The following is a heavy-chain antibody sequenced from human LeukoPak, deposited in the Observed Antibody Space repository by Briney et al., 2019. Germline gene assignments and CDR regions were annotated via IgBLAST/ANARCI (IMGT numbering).Heavy chain of an antibody. Sequence: GGSQRLSCAASGFTFSSYAMSWVRQAPGKGLEWVSAITGSGGSTYYADSVKGRFTISRDNSKNTLYLQMDSLRADDTAVYYCAKSTGTGDFDYWGQGTLVTVSS. J-gene: IGHJ4*02. CDR2: ITGSGGST. CDR1: GFTFSSYA. CDR3: AKSTGTGDFDY. D-gene: IGHD1-1*01. V-gene: IGHV3-23*01.